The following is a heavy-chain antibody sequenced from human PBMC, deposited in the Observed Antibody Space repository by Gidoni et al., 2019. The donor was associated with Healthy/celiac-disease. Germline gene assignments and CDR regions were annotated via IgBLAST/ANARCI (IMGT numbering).Heavy chain of an antibody. CDR1: GYTFTSYG. J-gene: IGHJ4*02. V-gene: IGHV1-18*01. Sequence: QVQLVQSGAEVKKPGASVKVSCKASGYTFTSYGISWVRQAPGQGLEWMGWISAYNGNTNYAQKLQGRATMTTDTSTSTAYMELRSLRSDDTAVYYCARDLWFGEEAEFFDYWGQGTLVTVSS. CDR2: ISAYNGNT. CDR3: ARDLWFGEEAEFFDY. D-gene: IGHD3-10*01.